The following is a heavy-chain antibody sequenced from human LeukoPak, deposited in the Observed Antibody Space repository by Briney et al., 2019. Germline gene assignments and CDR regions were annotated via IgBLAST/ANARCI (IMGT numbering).Heavy chain of an antibody. CDR1: GYTFTSYD. Sequence: ASVKVSCKASGYTFTSYDINWVRQATGQGLEWMGWMNPNSGNTGYAQKFQGRVTMTRNTSISTAYMELSSLRSEDTAVYYRARGRRPSWFGEAPTLNNYWGQGTLVTVSS. CDR3: ARGRRPSWFGEAPTLNNY. V-gene: IGHV1-8*01. J-gene: IGHJ4*02. D-gene: IGHD3-10*01. CDR2: MNPNSGNT.